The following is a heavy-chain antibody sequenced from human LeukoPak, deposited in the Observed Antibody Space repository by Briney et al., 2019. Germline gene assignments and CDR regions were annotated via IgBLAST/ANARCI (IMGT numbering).Heavy chain of an antibody. Sequence: PGGSLRLSCAASGFTFSSYGMHWVRQAPGKGLEWVAVIWYDGSNKYYADSVKGRFTISRDDSKNTLYLQMNSLRAEDTAIYYCAKDSRGGYCSSTSCYKDYWGQGTLVTVSS. D-gene: IGHD2-2*02. V-gene: IGHV3-33*06. CDR1: GFTFSSYG. J-gene: IGHJ4*02. CDR2: IWYDGSNK. CDR3: AKDSRGGYCSSTSCYKDY.